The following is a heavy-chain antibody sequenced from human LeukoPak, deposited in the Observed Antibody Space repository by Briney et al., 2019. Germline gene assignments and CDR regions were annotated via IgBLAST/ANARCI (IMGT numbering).Heavy chain of an antibody. CDR3: ARDSSRITIFGVVSYGMDI. V-gene: IGHV4-59*01. Sequence: NPSETLSLTCTVSGGSISSYYWSWIRQPPGKGLEWIGYIYYSGCTNYNPSLKSRVTISVDTSKNQFSLKLSSVTAADTAVYYCARDSSRITIFGVVSYGMDIWGQGTTVTVSS. CDR1: GGSISSYY. CDR2: IYYSGCT. J-gene: IGHJ6*02. D-gene: IGHD3-3*01.